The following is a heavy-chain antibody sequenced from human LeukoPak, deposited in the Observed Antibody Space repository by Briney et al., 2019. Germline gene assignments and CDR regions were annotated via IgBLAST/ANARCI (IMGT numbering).Heavy chain of an antibody. Sequence: GGSLRLSCAASGFTFSTYSMNWVRQAPGKGLEWVSSISGSSNYIYYADSVKGRFTISRDNAKNSLYLQMNSLRAEDTAVYYCASGTPTVTRGFEFWGQGTLVTVSS. CDR3: ASGTPTVTRGFEF. J-gene: IGHJ4*02. CDR1: GFTFSTYS. D-gene: IGHD4-17*01. CDR2: ISGSSNYI. V-gene: IGHV3-21*03.